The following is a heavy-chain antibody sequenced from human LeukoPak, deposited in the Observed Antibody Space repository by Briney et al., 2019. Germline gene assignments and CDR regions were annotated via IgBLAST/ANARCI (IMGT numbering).Heavy chain of an antibody. V-gene: IGHV1-2*06. Sequence: ASVKVSCKTSGYTFTGYYIHWVRQAPGQGLEWMGRINPNSGGTNYAQKFQGRVTMTRDTSISTAYMELSRLRSDDTAVYYCARWSQIYDFWSGYQNLPFDYWGQGTLVTVSS. CDR1: GYTFTGYY. D-gene: IGHD3-3*01. CDR3: ARWSQIYDFWSGYQNLPFDY. CDR2: INPNSGGT. J-gene: IGHJ4*02.